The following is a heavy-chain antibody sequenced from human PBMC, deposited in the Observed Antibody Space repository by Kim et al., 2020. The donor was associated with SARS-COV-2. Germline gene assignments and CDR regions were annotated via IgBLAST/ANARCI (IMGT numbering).Heavy chain of an antibody. CDR3: ARDPSSSSGYYYYYGMDV. V-gene: IGHV1-18*01. Sequence: ASVKVSCKASGYTFTSYGISWVRQAPGQGLEWMGWISAYNGNTNYAQKLQGRVTMTTDTSTSTAYMELRSLRSDDTAVYYCARDPSSSSGYYYYYGMDVWGQGTTVTVSS. CDR2: ISAYNGNT. J-gene: IGHJ6*02. D-gene: IGHD6-13*01. CDR1: GYTFTSYG.